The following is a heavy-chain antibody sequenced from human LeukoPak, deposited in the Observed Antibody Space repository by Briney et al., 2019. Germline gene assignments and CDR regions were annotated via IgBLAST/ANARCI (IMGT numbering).Heavy chain of an antibody. CDR2: IYYSGST. D-gene: IGHD2-2*01. CDR1: GGSISSGGYY. J-gene: IGHJ5*02. CDR3: ARASIVVVPAANWFDP. Sequence: SQTLSLTCTVSGGSISSGGYYWSWIRQHPGKGLEWIGYIYYSGSTYYNPSLKSRVTISVDTSKNQFSLKLSSVTAADTAVYYCARASIVVVPAANWFDPWGQGTLVTVSS. V-gene: IGHV4-31*03.